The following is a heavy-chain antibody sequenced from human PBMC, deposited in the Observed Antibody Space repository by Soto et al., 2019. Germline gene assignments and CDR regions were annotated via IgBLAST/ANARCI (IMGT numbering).Heavy chain of an antibody. CDR2: IYYSGST. D-gene: IGHD2-15*01. Sequence: SETLSLTCTVSGVSISSGGYYWSWIRQHPGKGLEWIGYIYYSGSTYYNPSLKSRVTISVDTSKNQFSLKLSSVTAADTAVYYCAREADCSGGSCYSGINYYYYYMDVWGKGTTVTVSS. J-gene: IGHJ6*03. CDR1: GVSISSGGYY. CDR3: AREADCSGGSCYSGINYYYYYMDV. V-gene: IGHV4-31*03.